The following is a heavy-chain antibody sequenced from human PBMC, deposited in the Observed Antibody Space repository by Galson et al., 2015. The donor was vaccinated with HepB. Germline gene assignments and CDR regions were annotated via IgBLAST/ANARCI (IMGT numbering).Heavy chain of an antibody. CDR2: IIPIFGTA. CDR1: GGTFSSYA. Sequence: SVKVSCKASGGTFSSYAISWVRQAPGQGLEWMGGIIPIFGTANYAQKFQGRVTITADESTSTAYMELSSLRSEDTAVYYCARGGRYDFWSGYYSAKPNWFDPWGQGTLVTVSS. V-gene: IGHV1-69*13. CDR3: ARGGRYDFWSGYYSAKPNWFDP. J-gene: IGHJ5*02. D-gene: IGHD3-3*01.